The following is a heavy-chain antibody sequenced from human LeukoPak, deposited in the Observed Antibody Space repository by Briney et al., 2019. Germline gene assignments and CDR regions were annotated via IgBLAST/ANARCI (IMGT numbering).Heavy chain of an antibody. CDR1: GFTFSSYW. V-gene: IGHV3-74*01. Sequence: GGSLRLSCAASGFTFSSYWMNWVRQAPGKGLVWVSRIASDGSSITYADPVKGRFSISRDNAKNTLYLQMNSLRVEDTAVYYCARGRPHGNDYWGQGTLVTVSS. CDR2: IASDGSSI. CDR3: ARGRPHGNDY. J-gene: IGHJ4*02. D-gene: IGHD4-23*01.